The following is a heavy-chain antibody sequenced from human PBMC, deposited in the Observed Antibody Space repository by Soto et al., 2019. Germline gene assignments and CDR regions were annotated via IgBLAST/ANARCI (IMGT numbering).Heavy chain of an antibody. Sequence: QVQLQESGPGLVKPSETMSLSCTVSGGSISSYYWSWFRQSPGKRMEWMGYVHHSWVSSYNPSLQSRVAISLDTSKSQSSLKVTSVTATDTAVYYCARQGLGPLHGRVDVWGQGTTVTVSS. CDR1: GGSISSYY. CDR2: VHHSWVS. CDR3: ARQGLGPLHGRVDV. D-gene: IGHD1-26*01. J-gene: IGHJ6*02. V-gene: IGHV4-59*08.